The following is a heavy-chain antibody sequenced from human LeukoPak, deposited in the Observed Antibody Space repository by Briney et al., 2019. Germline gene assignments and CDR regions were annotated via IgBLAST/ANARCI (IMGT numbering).Heavy chain of an antibody. V-gene: IGHV3-23*01. J-gene: IGHJ4*02. CDR3: AQGDGTYYDFWSGSFVDY. D-gene: IGHD3-3*01. CDR1: GFTFNRYA. Sequence: GGSLRLSCAATGFTFNRYAMNWVRQAPGKGLEWVSAINGRGAGTHYADSVKGRFTISRDNSNNTLYLQMNSLRADDTAIYYCAQGDGTYYDFWSGSFVDYWGQGTLVTVSS. CDR2: INGRGAGT.